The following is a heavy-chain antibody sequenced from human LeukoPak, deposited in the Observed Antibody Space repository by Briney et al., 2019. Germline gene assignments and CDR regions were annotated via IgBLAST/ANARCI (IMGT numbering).Heavy chain of an antibody. CDR3: ARVLGYYGSSWFDP. D-gene: IGHD3-10*01. CDR2: ISAYNGNT. CDR1: GYTFTSYG. J-gene: IGHJ5*02. V-gene: IGHV1-18*01. Sequence: GAPVKVSCKASGYTFTSYGISWVRQAPGQGLEWMGWISAYNGNTNYAQKLQGRVTMTTDTSTSTAYMELRSLRSDDTAVYYCARVLGYYGSSWFDPWGQGTLVTVSS.